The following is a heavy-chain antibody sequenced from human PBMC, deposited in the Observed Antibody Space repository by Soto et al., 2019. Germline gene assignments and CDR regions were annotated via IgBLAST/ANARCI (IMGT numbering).Heavy chain of an antibody. D-gene: IGHD3-9*01. CDR2: IDPSDSQT. CDR3: ARQIFDSDTGPNFQYYFDS. Sequence: PGESLKISCKGSGYSFAGYWITWVRQKPGKGLEWMGRIDPSDSQTYYSPSFRGHVTISATKSITTVFLQWSSLRASDTAMYYCARQIFDSDTGPNFQYYFDSWGQGTPVTVSS. J-gene: IGHJ4*02. CDR1: GYSFAGYW. V-gene: IGHV5-10-1*01.